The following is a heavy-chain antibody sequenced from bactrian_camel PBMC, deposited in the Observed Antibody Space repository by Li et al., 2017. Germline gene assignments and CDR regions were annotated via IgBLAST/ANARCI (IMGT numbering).Heavy chain of an antibody. CDR1: GVTFSSYS. CDR2: INIDGGTT. D-gene: IGHD2*01. CDR3: AAGQGSLPY. Sequence: QLVESGGGLVQPGGSLRVACVASGVTFSSYSLTWVRQAPGKGLEWVSTINIDGGTTYYADSVKGRFTISRDNDKSALYLQLNSLKTADTAMYYCAAGQGSLPYWGQGTQVTVS. V-gene: IGHV3S28*01. J-gene: IGHJ4*01.